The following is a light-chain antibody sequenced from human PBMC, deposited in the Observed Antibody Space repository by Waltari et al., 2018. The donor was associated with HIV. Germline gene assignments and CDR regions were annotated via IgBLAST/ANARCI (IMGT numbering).Light chain of an antibody. CDR2: DVS. Sequence: QSALTQPASVSGSPGQSITISCTGTSSDVGGYNYVSWSQQHPGKAPKLMIYDVSNRPSGDSNRFAASKSGNTASLTISWLQAEDESDYYCSSYTSTYVFGTGTKVTVL. V-gene: IGLV2-14*01. CDR3: SSYTSTYV. CDR1: SSDVGGYNY. J-gene: IGLJ1*01.